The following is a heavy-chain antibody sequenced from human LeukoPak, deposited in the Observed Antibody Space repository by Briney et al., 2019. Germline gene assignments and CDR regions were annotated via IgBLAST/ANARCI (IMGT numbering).Heavy chain of an antibody. V-gene: IGHV4-59*01. CDR1: GGSISSYY. CDR3: ARDGGDAEYFQH. Sequence: SETLPLTCTVSGGSISSYYWSWIRQPPGKGLEWIGYIYYSGSTNYNPSLKSRVTISIDTSKNQFSLKLSSVTAADTAVYYCARDGGDAEYFQHWGQGTLVTVSS. D-gene: IGHD2-21*02. CDR2: IYYSGST. J-gene: IGHJ1*01.